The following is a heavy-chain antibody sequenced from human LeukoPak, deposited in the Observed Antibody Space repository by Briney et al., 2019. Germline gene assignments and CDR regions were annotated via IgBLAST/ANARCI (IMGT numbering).Heavy chain of an antibody. CDR1: GFTFSSYA. CDR3: AKSPGLFDWLLNWFDP. CDR2: ISGSGGST. D-gene: IGHD3-9*01. J-gene: IGHJ5*02. Sequence: PGGSLRLSCAASGFTFSSYAMGWVRQAPGKGLEWVSAISGSGGSTYYADSVKGRFTISRDNSKNTLYLQMNSLRAEDTAVYYCAKSPGLFDWLLNWFDPWGQGTLVTVSS. V-gene: IGHV3-23*01.